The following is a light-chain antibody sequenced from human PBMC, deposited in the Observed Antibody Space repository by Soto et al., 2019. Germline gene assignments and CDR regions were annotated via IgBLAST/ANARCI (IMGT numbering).Light chain of an antibody. CDR2: DVS. Sequence: QSALTQPASVSGSPGQSITISCTVTSIDVGGYNYVSWYQQHPGKAPKLMIYDVSNRPSGVSNRFSGSKSGNTASLTISGLQAEDEADYYCSSYTSSSTLGVFGGGTKLTVL. CDR3: SSYTSSSTLGV. V-gene: IGLV2-14*01. CDR1: SIDVGGYNY. J-gene: IGLJ2*01.